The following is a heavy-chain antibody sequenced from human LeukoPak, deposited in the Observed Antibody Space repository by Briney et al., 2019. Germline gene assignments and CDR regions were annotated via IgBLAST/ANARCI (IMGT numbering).Heavy chain of an antibody. CDR2: IYPGDSDT. CDR3: ARLDDSSGYWFDAFDI. Sequence: GGTLQISGQGSGSSFTSYWIGGGRQVPGKGLEGMGIIYPGDSDTKYSPSCQGQVTISADKSISTAYLQWSSLKASDTAMYYCARLDDSSGYWFDAFDIWGQGTMVTVSS. J-gene: IGHJ3*02. D-gene: IGHD3-22*01. CDR1: GSSFTSYW. V-gene: IGHV5-51*01.